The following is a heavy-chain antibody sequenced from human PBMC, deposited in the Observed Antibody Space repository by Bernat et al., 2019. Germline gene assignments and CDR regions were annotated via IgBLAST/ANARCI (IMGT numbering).Heavy chain of an antibody. D-gene: IGHD6-13*01. V-gene: IGHV2-5*02. J-gene: IGHJ5*02. Sequence: QITLKESGPTLVKPTQTLTLTCTFSGFSLSTSGVGVGWIRQPPGKALEWLALIYWDVDKRYSPSLKSRLTITKDTSKNQVVLTMTNMDPVDTATYYCAHRPVGIATYNWFDPWGQGTLVTVSS. CDR2: IYWDVDK. CDR1: GFSLSTSGVG. CDR3: AHRPVGIATYNWFDP.